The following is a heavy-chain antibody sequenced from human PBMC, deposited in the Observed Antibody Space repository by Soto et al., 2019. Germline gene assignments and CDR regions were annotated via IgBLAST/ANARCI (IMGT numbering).Heavy chain of an antibody. CDR3: AREGDDSSGYYGGGYFDY. D-gene: IGHD3-22*01. J-gene: IGHJ4*02. CDR2: IYYSGST. V-gene: IGHV4-31*03. CDR1: GGSISSGGYY. Sequence: QVQLQESGPGLVKPSQTLSLTCTVSGGSISSGGYYWSWIRQHPGKGLEWIGYIYYSGSTYYNPSLKSRVTISVDTSKNQFSLKLSSVTAADTAVYYCAREGDDSSGYYGGGYFDYWGQGTLVTVSS.